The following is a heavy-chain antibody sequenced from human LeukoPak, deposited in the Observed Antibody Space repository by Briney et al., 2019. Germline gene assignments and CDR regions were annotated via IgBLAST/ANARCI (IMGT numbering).Heavy chain of an antibody. V-gene: IGHV1-24*01. D-gene: IGHD6-6*01. CDR2: FDPEDGET. J-gene: IGHJ4*02. CDR1: GYTLTELS. Sequence: ASVKVSCKVSGYTLTELSMHWVRQAPGKGLEWMGGFDPEDGETIYAQKFQGRVTMTEDTSTDTAYMELSSLRSEDTAVYYCATEAHHYSRSSVDYDWGQGTLVTVSS. CDR3: ATEAHHYSRSSVDYD.